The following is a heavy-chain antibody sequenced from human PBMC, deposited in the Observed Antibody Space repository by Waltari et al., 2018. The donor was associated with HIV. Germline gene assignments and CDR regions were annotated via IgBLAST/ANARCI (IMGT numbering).Heavy chain of an antibody. CDR2: INPNSGGT. CDR1: GYTFTGYY. V-gene: IGHV1-2*02. D-gene: IGHD6-6*01. Sequence: QVQLVQSGAEVKKPGASVKVSCKASGYTFTGYYMHRVRQAPGQGIEWMGWINPNSGGTTYAQKFQGSVTMTRDPSISAAYMELSRLRSYDTAVYYCATALYSSSSAGSIDYWGQGTLVTVSS. J-gene: IGHJ4*02. CDR3: ATALYSSSSAGSIDY.